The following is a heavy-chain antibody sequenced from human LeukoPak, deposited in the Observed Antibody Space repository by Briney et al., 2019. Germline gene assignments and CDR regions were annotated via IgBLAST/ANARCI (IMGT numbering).Heavy chain of an antibody. J-gene: IGHJ5*02. CDR2: IIAGNGDT. V-gene: IGHV1-3*01. CDR1: GYTFTPYA. Sequence: ASVKVSCKASGYTFTPYAIHWMRQAPGQRLEWMGWIIAGNGDTKYSQNFQGRLTFTRDTSASTDYMELSSLRSEDTAVYYCSRARVPVPAQLNWFDPWGQGTLVTVSS. D-gene: IGHD2-2*01. CDR3: SRARVPVPAQLNWFDP.